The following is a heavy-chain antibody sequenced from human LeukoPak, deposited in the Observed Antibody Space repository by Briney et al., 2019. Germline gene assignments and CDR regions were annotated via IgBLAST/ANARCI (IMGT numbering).Heavy chain of an antibody. Sequence: PGGSLRLSCAASGFSFSDFGMHWIRQAPGKGLEWVTLIRSDGSSTYYADSVKGRFTISRDTSKNTLYLQMNSLRVEDTAVYYCAKDRDDYGNDCWGQGSWSPSPQ. J-gene: IGHJ4*02. CDR1: GFSFSDFG. CDR3: AKDRDDYGNDC. D-gene: IGHD4-11*01. V-gene: IGHV3-30*02. CDR2: IRSDGSST.